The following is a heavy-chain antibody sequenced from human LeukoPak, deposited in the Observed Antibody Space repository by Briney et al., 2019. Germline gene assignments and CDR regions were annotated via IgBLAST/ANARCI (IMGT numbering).Heavy chain of an antibody. D-gene: IGHD4-11*01. CDR1: GFTVSSYG. Sequence: PGGSLRLSCTVSGFTVSSYGMHWVRQAPGKGLEWVAFIPYDGSDKFYADSVKGRFTISRDNSKNTLYLQMNSLRAEDTAVYYCAAMTSVTTGDYWGQGTLVTVSS. CDR3: AAMTSVTTGDY. CDR2: IPYDGSDK. J-gene: IGHJ4*02. V-gene: IGHV3-30*02.